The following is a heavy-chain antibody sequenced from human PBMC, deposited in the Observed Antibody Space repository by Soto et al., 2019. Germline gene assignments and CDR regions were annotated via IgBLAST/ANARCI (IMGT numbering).Heavy chain of an antibody. CDR2: IRSKANSYAT. J-gene: IGHJ5*02. CDR1: GFTFSGSA. CDR3: TSPVGYCSGGSCYHAFDP. Sequence: EVQLVESGGGLVQPGGSLKLSCAASGFTFSGSAMHWVRQASGKGLEWVGRIRSKANSYATAYAASVKGRFTISRDDSKNTAYLQMNSLKTEDTAVYYCTSPVGYCSGGSCYHAFDPWGQGTLVTVS. V-gene: IGHV3-73*02. D-gene: IGHD2-15*01.